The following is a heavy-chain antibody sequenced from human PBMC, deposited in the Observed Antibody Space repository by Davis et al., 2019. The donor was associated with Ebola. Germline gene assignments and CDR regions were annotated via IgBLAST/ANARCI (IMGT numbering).Heavy chain of an antibody. V-gene: IGHV3-49*03. J-gene: IGHJ6*02. Sequence: GESLKISCTASGFTFGDYAMSWFRQAPGKGLEWVGFIRSKAYGGTTEYAASVKGRFTISREDSKNTAYLQMNSLKTEDTAVYYCTSLIYGMDVWGQGTTVTVSS. CDR2: IRSKAYGGTT. CDR3: TSLIYGMDV. CDR1: GFTFGDYA.